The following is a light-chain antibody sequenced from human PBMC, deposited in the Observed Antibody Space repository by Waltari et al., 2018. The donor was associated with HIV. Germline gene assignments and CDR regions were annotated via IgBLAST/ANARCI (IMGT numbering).Light chain of an antibody. J-gene: IGLJ2*01. CDR2: RNN. Sequence: QSVLTQPPSASGTPGQRVTISCSGRRSNIEGNYVYWYQQLPGTAPKLLIYRNNQRPSGVPDRFSGSKSGTSASLAISGLRSEDEAEYYCAAWDDSLRGVFGGGTKLTVL. V-gene: IGLV1-47*01. CDR3: AAWDDSLRGV. CDR1: RSNIEGNY.